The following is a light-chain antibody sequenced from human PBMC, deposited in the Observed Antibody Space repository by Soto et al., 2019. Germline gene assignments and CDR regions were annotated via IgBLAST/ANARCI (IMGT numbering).Light chain of an antibody. J-gene: IGLJ1*01. Sequence: QSVLTQPASVSGSPGQSITISCTGTSSDVGAYNHVSWYQHHPGNAPKLMIYDVSNRPSGVSNRFSGSKSGNTASLTISGLQAEDEADYYCSSYTSSSTYVFGTGTKVNRP. CDR1: SSDVGAYNH. CDR3: SSYTSSSTYV. V-gene: IGLV2-14*03. CDR2: DVS.